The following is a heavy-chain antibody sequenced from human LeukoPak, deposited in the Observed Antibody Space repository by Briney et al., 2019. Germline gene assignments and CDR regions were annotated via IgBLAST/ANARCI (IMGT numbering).Heavy chain of an antibody. J-gene: IGHJ4*02. V-gene: IGHV3-7*01. CDR2: IKQDATAK. CDR1: GFTFSGW. CDR3: ARLVWGSDRYFDL. Sequence: GGSLRLSCAASGFTFSGWMSWLRQAPGKGLEWVANIKQDATAKYYVDSVKGRFTISRDNAKNSLYLDMNSLRAEDTAVYYCARLVWGSDRYFDLWGQGTLVTVSS. D-gene: IGHD3-16*01.